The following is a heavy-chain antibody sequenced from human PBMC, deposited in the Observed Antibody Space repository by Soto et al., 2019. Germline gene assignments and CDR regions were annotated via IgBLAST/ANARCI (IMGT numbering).Heavy chain of an antibody. J-gene: IGHJ4*02. V-gene: IGHV3-33*01. D-gene: IGHD3-3*01. CDR3: ASGESGYDFWSGPGNIFDY. CDR1: GFTFSSYG. CDR2: IWYDGSNK. Sequence: GGSLRLSCAASGFTFSSYGMHWVRQAPGKGLEWVAVIWYDGSNKYYADSVKGRFTISRDNSKNTLYLQMNSLRAEDTAVYYCASGESGYDFWSGPGNIFDYWGQGTLVTVSS.